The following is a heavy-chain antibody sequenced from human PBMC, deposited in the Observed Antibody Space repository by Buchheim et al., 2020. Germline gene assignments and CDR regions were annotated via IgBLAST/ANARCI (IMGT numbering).Heavy chain of an antibody. CDR1: GFTFSSYG. J-gene: IGHJ6*02. D-gene: IGHD3-22*01. Sequence: QVQLVESGGGVVQPGRSLRLSCAASGFTFSSYGMHWVRQAPGKGLEWVAVIWYDGSNKYYADSVKGRFTISRDNSKNSLYLQMNSLRDEDTAVYYCARRDSSRGMDVWGQGTT. CDR2: IWYDGSNK. V-gene: IGHV3-33*01. CDR3: ARRDSSRGMDV.